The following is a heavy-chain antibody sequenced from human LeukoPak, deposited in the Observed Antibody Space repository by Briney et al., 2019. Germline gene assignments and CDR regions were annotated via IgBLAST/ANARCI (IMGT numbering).Heavy chain of an antibody. J-gene: IGHJ3*02. CDR2: IYASGST. V-gene: IGHV4-4*07. CDR1: GGSISSYY. Sequence: SETLSLTCTVSGGSISSYYWSWIRQPAGKGLEWIGRIYASGSTNYNPSLKSRVTMSVDTSKNQFSLKLTSVTAADTAVYYCARGSIDYGDLVDAFDIWGQGTMVTVSS. CDR3: ARGSIDYGDLVDAFDI. D-gene: IGHD4-17*01.